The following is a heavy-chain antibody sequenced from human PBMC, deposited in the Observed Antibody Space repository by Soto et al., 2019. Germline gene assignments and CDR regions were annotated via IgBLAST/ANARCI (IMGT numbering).Heavy chain of an antibody. D-gene: IGHD3-10*01. J-gene: IGHJ4*02. CDR3: ARAPIGYYFDY. CDR1: GFTFTGHW. CDR2: INTDGTTT. V-gene: IGHV3-74*01. Sequence: GGSLRLSCAASGFTFTGHWMHWVRQPLGKGLVWVARINTDGTTTNYADSVKGRFTISRDNAKNTLYLEMNSLRAEDTAVYYCARAPIGYYFDYWGQGTLVTVSS.